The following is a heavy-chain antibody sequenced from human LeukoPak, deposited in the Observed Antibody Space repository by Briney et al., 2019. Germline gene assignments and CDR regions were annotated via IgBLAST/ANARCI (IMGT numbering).Heavy chain of an antibody. J-gene: IGHJ6*03. CDR1: GSTFRSYE. CDR3: ARSHEYYYYMDV. Sequence: GGSLRLSCEASGSTFRSYEMNWVRQAPGKGLEWVSYISSRGSTTYYADSVKGRFTISRDNAKNSLYLQMNSLRAEDTAVYYCARSHEYYYYMDVWGKGTTVTVSS. CDR2: ISSRGSTT. V-gene: IGHV3-48*03.